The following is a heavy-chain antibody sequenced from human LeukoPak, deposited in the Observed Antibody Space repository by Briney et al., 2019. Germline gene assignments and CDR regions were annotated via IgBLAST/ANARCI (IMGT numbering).Heavy chain of an antibody. D-gene: IGHD1-26*01. V-gene: IGHV4-61*02. CDR1: GGSINSGTYY. CDR3: ARDRSIGTYYTFDH. CDR2: IYSSGST. J-gene: IGHJ4*02. Sequence: PSETLSLTCTVSGGSINSGTYYWGWIRQPAGKGLEWIGRIYSSGSTNYNPSLKSRVTISVDMSKNQFSLKLSSVSAADTAVYYCARDRSIGTYYTFDHWGQGTLVTVSS.